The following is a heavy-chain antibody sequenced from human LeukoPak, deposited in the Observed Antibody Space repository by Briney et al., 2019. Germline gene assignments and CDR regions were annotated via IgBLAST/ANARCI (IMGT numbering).Heavy chain of an antibody. CDR3: ARGERRFASWYYYYMDV. V-gene: IGHV4-34*01. D-gene: IGHD1-1*01. CDR2: INHSGST. J-gene: IGHJ6*03. Sequence: SETLSLTCAVYGGSFSGYYWSWIRQPPGKGLEWIGEINHSGSTNYNPSLKSRVTISVDTSKNQFSLKLSSVTAADTAVYYCARGERRFASWYYYYMDVWGKGTTVTVSS. CDR1: GGSFSGYY.